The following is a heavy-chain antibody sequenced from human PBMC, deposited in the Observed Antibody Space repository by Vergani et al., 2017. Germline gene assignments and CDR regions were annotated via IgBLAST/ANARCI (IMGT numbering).Heavy chain of an antibody. CDR3: ARVGSTTTVVTPGGNYYYYGMDV. CDR1: GGSVSSGSSY. J-gene: IGHJ6*02. D-gene: IGHD4-23*01. Sequence: QVQLQESVPGLVKPSETLALTCTVSGGSVSSGSSYWSWIRQPPGKGLECIGYIYYSGSTNYNPSLKSRVTISVDTSKNQFSLKLSSVTAADTAVYYCARVGSTTTVVTPGGNYYYYGMDVWGQGTTVTVSS. V-gene: IGHV4-61*01. CDR2: IYYSGST.